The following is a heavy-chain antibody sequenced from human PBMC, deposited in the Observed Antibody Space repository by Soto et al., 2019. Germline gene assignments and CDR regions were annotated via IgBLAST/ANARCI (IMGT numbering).Heavy chain of an antibody. V-gene: IGHV4-59*01. CDR2: IYYRGNT. J-gene: IGHJ4*02. Sequence: SETLSLTCTVSGGSISSYYWSWIRQPPGKGLEWIGYIYYRGNTTYNPSLKRRVTISVDTSKTQFSLKLSSVTAADTAVYYCARVGFDWNRFYFDYWGQGTLVTVSS. D-gene: IGHD1-1*01. CDR1: GGSISSYY. CDR3: ARVGFDWNRFYFDY.